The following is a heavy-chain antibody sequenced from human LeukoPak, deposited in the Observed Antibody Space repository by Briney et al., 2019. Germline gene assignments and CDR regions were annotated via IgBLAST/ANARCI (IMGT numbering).Heavy chain of an antibody. CDR1: GGSISSSSYY. Sequence: SETLSLTCTVSGGSISSSSYYWGWIRQPPGEGLEWIGSIFYSGSAYYSPSLKSRVTISVDTSRNQLSMKLSSVTAADTAVYYCARTHVQVGATVDYWGQGTLVTVSS. D-gene: IGHD1-26*01. V-gene: IGHV4-39*07. J-gene: IGHJ4*02. CDR2: IFYSGSA. CDR3: ARTHVQVGATVDY.